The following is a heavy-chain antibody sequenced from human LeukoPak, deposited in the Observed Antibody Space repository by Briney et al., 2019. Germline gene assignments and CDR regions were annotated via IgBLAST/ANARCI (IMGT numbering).Heavy chain of an antibody. CDR1: GFTFSSFA. CDR2: INHSGST. J-gene: IGHJ4*02. D-gene: IGHD5-24*01. V-gene: IGHV4-34*01. CDR3: ARRSYNSPFRY. Sequence: GSLRLSCAASGFTFSSFAISWIRQPPGKGLEWIGEINHSGSTNYNPSLKSRVTISVDTSKNHFSLNLRSVTAADTAVYYCARRSYNSPFRYWGQGTPVTVSS.